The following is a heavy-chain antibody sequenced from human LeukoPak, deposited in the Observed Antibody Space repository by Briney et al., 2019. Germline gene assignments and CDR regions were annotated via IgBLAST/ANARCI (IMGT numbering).Heavy chain of an antibody. CDR2: MNPNSGNT. V-gene: IGHV1-8*01. J-gene: IGHJ5*02. Sequence: ASVKVSCKASGYTFTSYDINWVRQATGHGLEWMGWMNPNSGNTGYAQKFQGRVTMTRNTSISTAYMELSSLRSEDTAVYYCARDLGYCSSTSCHSRFDPWGQGTLVTVSS. D-gene: IGHD2-2*02. CDR3: ARDLGYCSSTSCHSRFDP. CDR1: GYTFTSYD.